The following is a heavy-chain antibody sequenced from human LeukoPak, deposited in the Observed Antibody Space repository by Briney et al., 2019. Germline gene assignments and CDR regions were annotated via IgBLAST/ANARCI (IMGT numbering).Heavy chain of an antibody. Sequence: GGSLRLSCAASGFTVSSNYMSWVRQAPGKGLEWVSVIYSGGSTYYADSVKGRFTISRHNSKNTLYLQMNSLRAEDTAVYYCAKTPIDYYDSSGYYSGGYWGQGTLVTVSS. CDR1: GFTVSSNY. D-gene: IGHD3-22*01. CDR2: IYSGGST. CDR3: AKTPIDYYDSSGYYSGGY. J-gene: IGHJ4*02. V-gene: IGHV3-53*01.